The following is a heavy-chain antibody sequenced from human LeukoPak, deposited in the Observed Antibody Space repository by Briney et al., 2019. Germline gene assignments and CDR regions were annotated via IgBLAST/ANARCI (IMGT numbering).Heavy chain of an antibody. D-gene: IGHD3-10*01. V-gene: IGHV3-21*01. CDR2: ISSSSSYI. CDR1: GFTFSSYS. CDR3: ASGPYGSGSYSTYY. J-gene: IGHJ4*02. Sequence: GGSLRLSCAASGFTFSSYSMNWVRQAPGKGLEWVSSISSSSSYIYYADSVKGRFTISRDNAKNSLYLQMNSLRAEDTAVYYCASGPYGSGSYSTYYWGQGTLVTVSS.